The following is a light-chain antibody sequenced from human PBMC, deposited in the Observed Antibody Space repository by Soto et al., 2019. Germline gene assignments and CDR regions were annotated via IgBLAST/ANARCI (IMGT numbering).Light chain of an antibody. CDR2: DVS. V-gene: IGLV2-11*01. CDR1: SSDVGEYDY. Sequence: QSALTQPRSVSGSPGQSVTISCTGTSSDVGEYDYVSWYQHHPGKAPKLMIYDVSQLPSGVPDRFSGSKSGSTASLTISGLQVEDEADYYCCSYAGSRVFGGGTKLTV. CDR3: CSYAGSRV. J-gene: IGLJ3*02.